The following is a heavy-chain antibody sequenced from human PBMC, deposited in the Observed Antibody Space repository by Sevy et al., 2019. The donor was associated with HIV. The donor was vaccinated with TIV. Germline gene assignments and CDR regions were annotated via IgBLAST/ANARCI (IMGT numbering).Heavy chain of an antibody. V-gene: IGHV3-30*04. D-gene: IGHD3-22*01. CDR2: ISYDGSNK. Sequence: GGSLRLSCAASGFTFSSYAMHWVRQAPGKGLEWVAVISYDGSNKYYADSVKGRFTISRDNSKNTLYRQMNSLRAEETAVYYCAREGQWLLFDYWGQGTLVTVSS. J-gene: IGHJ4*02. CDR1: GFTFSSYA. CDR3: AREGQWLLFDY.